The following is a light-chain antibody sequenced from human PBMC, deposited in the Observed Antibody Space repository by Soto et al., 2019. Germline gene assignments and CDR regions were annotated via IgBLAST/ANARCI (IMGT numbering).Light chain of an antibody. J-gene: IGKJ1*01. CDR2: WAS. CDR3: QQYYSTPWT. CDR1: QSVLYSSNNKNY. Sequence: DIVMTQSPDCLAVSLGERATINCKSSQSVLYSSNNKNYLAWYQQKPGQPPKLLLYWASTRESGVPDRFSGSGSGTDFTLTISSLQAEDVAVYYCQQYYSTPWTFGQGTKVEIK. V-gene: IGKV4-1*01.